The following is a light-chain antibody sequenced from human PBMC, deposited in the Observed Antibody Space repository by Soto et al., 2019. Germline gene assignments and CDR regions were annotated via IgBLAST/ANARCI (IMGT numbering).Light chain of an antibody. CDR1: QGLVYSDGNTF. CDR2: QVS. CDR3: VQGTHWPWT. Sequence: DVVMTQSPLSLSVTLGQPASISCRSSQGLVYSDGNTFLNWFHQRPGQSPRRLIDQVSNRDSGVPDRFSGSGSGTDYTLTISRVEAEDVGIYYCVQGTHWPWTFGQGTKVEIK. J-gene: IGKJ1*01. V-gene: IGKV2-30*01.